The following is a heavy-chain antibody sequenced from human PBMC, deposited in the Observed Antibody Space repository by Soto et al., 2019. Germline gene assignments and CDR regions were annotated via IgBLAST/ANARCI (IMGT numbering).Heavy chain of an antibody. CDR2: IIPIFGTA. D-gene: IGHD1-26*01. CDR1: GGTFSSYA. J-gene: IGHJ3*02. V-gene: IGHV1-69*01. Sequence: QVQLVQSGTEVKKPGSSVKVSCKASGGTFSSYAISWVRQAPGQGLEWMGGIIPIFGTANYAQKFQGRVTITADESTSTAYMELSSLISEDTAVYYCARSTVGAVYDAFDIWGQGTMVTVSS. CDR3: ARSTVGAVYDAFDI.